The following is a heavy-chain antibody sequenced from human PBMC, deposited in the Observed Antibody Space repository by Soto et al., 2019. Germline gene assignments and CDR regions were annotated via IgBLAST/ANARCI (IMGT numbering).Heavy chain of an antibody. J-gene: IGHJ4*02. D-gene: IGHD6-19*01. CDR2: ISGSGGST. CDR1: GFTFSSYA. V-gene: IGHV3-23*01. Sequence: EVQLLESGGGLVQPGGCVRLSCAASGFTFSSYAMSWVRQAPGKGLEWVSAISGSGGSTYYADSVKGRFTISRDNSKNTLYLQMYSLRVEDTALYYCLGWYGGGTGNFDYWGQGTLVTVSS. CDR3: LGWYGGGTGNFDY.